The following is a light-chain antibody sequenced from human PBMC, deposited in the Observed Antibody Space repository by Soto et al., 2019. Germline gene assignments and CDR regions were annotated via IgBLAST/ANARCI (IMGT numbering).Light chain of an antibody. J-gene: IGKJ2*01. Sequence: ELVLTQSPGTLSLSPGERATLSCRASQSVSSSYLAWYQQKPGQAPRLLIYGASSRATGIPDRFSGSGSGTDCTLTISRREPEDFAVYYCQQYGSPMYTFGQGTKLEIK. CDR2: GAS. CDR3: QQYGSPMYT. V-gene: IGKV3-20*01. CDR1: QSVSSSY.